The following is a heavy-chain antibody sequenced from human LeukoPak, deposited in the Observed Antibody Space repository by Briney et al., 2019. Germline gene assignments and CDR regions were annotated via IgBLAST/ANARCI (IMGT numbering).Heavy chain of an antibody. Sequence: SVKVSCKASGGTFRSYAISWVRQPPGQGLGWMGGIIPIFGTANYARKFQGRVTITADESTSTAYMELSSLRSEDTAVYYCARDTGHDYGDYWGQGTLVTVSS. CDR1: GGTFRSYA. CDR3: ARDTGHDYGDY. D-gene: IGHD3-10*01. V-gene: IGHV1-69*01. J-gene: IGHJ4*02. CDR2: IIPIFGTA.